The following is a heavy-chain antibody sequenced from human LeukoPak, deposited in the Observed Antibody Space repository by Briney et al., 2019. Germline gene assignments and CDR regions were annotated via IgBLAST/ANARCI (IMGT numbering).Heavy chain of an antibody. CDR1: GGSFSGYY. CDR3: ARGFHSSSSGYDY. Sequence: SETLSLTCAVYGGSFSGYYWSWIRQPPGKGLEWIGEINHSGSTNYNPSLKSRATISVDTSKNQFSLKLSSVTAADTAVYYCARGFHSSSSGYDYWGQGTLVTVSS. D-gene: IGHD6-6*01. J-gene: IGHJ4*02. CDR2: INHSGST. V-gene: IGHV4-34*01.